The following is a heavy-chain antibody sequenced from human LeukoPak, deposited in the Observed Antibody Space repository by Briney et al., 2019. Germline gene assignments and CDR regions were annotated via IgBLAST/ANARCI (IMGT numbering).Heavy chain of an antibody. J-gene: IGHJ6*04. CDR2: MNPNSGNT. D-gene: IGHD3-22*01. CDR3: ARAESSGYCYNPLNYGMDV. V-gene: IGHV1-8*02. Sequence: ASVKVSCKASGYTFTSYDINWVRQATGQGLEWMGWMNPNSGNTGYTQKFQGGVTITRKTSISTAYMELSSLRSEDTAVYYCARAESSGYCYNPLNYGMDVWGKGTTVTVSS. CDR1: GYTFTSYD.